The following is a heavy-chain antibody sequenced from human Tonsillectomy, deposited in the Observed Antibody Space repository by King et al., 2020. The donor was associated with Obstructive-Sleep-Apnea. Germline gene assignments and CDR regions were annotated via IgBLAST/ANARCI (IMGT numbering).Heavy chain of an antibody. CDR2: IYYIGST. CDR3: TRGGYYYFDY. CDR1: GGSISTYY. Sequence: QLQESGPGLVKLSETLSLTCTVSGGSISTYYWSWIRQPPGKGLEWIGYIYYIGSTNYNPSLKSRVTISVDTSKNQFSLNLTSVTAADTAVYYCTRGGYYYFDYWGQGTLATVSS. J-gene: IGHJ4*02. V-gene: IGHV4-59*08. D-gene: IGHD3-22*01.